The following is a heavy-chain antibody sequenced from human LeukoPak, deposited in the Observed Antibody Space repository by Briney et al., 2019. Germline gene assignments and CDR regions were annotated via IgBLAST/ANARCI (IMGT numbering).Heavy chain of an antibody. Sequence: ASVKVSCKASGFTFTSSAMQWVRQARGQRLEWVGWIVVGSGNTNYAQKFQERVTITRDMSTSTAYMELSSLRSEDTAVYYCAADLHALWFGELLSSYAFDIWGQGTMVTVSS. J-gene: IGHJ3*02. CDR2: IVVGSGNT. CDR1: GFTFTSSA. D-gene: IGHD3-10*01. CDR3: AADLHALWFGELLSSYAFDI. V-gene: IGHV1-58*02.